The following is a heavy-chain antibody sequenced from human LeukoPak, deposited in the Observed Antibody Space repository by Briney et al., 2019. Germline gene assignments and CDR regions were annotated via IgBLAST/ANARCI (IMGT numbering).Heavy chain of an antibody. J-gene: IGHJ3*02. Sequence: GGSLRLSCATSGFTFSSYAMHWVRQAPGKGLEYVSAISSNGGSTYYANSVKGRFTISRDNSKNTLYLQMGSLRAEDMAVYYCAREWGDSSGYYGAFDIWGQGTMVTVSS. V-gene: IGHV3-64*01. CDR2: ISSNGGST. CDR3: AREWGDSSGYYGAFDI. D-gene: IGHD3-22*01. CDR1: GFTFSSYA.